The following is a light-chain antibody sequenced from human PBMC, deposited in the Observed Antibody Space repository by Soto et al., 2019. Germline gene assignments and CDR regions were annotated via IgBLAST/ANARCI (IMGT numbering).Light chain of an antibody. CDR2: GAS. CDR3: QQYNNWPPWT. Sequence: EIVMPQSPATLSVSPGERATLSGRASQSVSSNLAWYQQKPGQAPRLLIYGASTRATGIPARFSGSGSGTEFTLTISSLQSEDFAVYYCQQYNNWPPWTVGQGTKVDIK. CDR1: QSVSSN. J-gene: IGKJ1*01. V-gene: IGKV3-15*01.